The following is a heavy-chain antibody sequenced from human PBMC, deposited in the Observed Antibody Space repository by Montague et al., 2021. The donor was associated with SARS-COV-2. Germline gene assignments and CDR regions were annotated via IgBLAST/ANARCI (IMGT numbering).Heavy chain of an antibody. D-gene: IGHD3-3*01. Sequence: SETLSLTCTVSGYSISDGYYWVWIRQPPGKGLEWIGNIFQSGTTYYNPSLERRSTMSVDTSKNQFSLKLSSVTAADTAVYYCAREHWENYYDFWSGTNLASDYPYYDMDVWGQGTTVTVSS. J-gene: IGHJ6*02. CDR2: IFQSGTT. CDR3: AREHWENYYDFWSGTNLASDYPYYDMDV. CDR1: GYSISDGYY. V-gene: IGHV4-38-2*02.